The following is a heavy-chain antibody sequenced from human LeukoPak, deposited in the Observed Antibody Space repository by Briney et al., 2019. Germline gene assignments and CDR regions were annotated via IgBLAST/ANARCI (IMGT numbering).Heavy chain of an antibody. J-gene: IGHJ4*02. CDR1: GYTFTSHG. CDR2: ISAYNGNT. CDR3: AREGPYSSSSGTFDY. D-gene: IGHD6-6*01. Sequence: GASVKVSCKASGYTFTSHGISWVRQAPGQGLEWMGWISAYNGNTNYAQKLQGRVTMTTDTSTSTAYMELRSLRSDDTAVYYCAREGPYSSSSGTFDYWGQGTLVTVSS. V-gene: IGHV1-18*01.